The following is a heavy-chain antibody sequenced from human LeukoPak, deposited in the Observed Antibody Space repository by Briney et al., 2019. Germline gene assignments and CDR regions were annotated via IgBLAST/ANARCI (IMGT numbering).Heavy chain of an antibody. CDR3: ASGASGGYFDWSKRYFDY. V-gene: IGHV1-8*01. J-gene: IGHJ4*02. CDR1: GYTFTSYD. Sequence: ASVKVSCKASGYTFTSYDINWVRQAIGQGLEWMGWMNPNSGNTGYAQKFQGRVTMTRNTSISTAYMELSSLRSEDTAVYYCASGASGGYFDWSKRYFDYWGQGTLVTVSS. CDR2: MNPNSGNT. D-gene: IGHD3-9*01.